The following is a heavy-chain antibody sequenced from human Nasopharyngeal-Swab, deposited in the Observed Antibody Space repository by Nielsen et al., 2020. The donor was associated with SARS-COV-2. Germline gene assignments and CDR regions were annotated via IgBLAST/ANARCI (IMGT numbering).Heavy chain of an antibody. CDR3: ARETWNYYYYGMDV. CDR1: GFTFDDYA. J-gene: IGHJ6*02. D-gene: IGHD1-1*01. CDR2: ISWNSGSI. Sequence: SLKISCAASGFTFDDYAMHWVRQAPGEGLEWVSGISWNSGSIGYADSVKGRFTISRDNAKNTLYLQMNSLRAEDTAVYYCARETWNYYYYGMDVWGQGTTVTVSS. V-gene: IGHV3-9*01.